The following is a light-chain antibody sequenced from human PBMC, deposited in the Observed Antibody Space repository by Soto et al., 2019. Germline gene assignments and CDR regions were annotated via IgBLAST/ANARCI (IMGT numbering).Light chain of an antibody. J-gene: IGLJ2*01. CDR3: LLYYGGAQV. V-gene: IGLV7-43*01. Sequence: QAVVTQEPSLTVSPGGTVTLTCGCSTGAVTSGYYPNWFQQKPGQAPRALIYSISNKHSWTPARFSGSLLGGKAALTLSGVQPEDEAEYYCLLYYGGAQVFGGGTKLTVL. CDR2: SIS. CDR1: TGAVTSGYY.